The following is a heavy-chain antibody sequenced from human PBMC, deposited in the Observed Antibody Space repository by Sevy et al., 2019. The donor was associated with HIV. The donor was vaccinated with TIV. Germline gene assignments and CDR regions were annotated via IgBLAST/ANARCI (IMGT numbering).Heavy chain of an antibody. Sequence: GGSLRLSCAASGFTFSNYFMNWVRQAPGKGLEWVSSISSGSSYIFYADSLKGRFTISRDNAKNSLYLHMNSLRAEDTALYYCARGDYYGSLYYFDYWGPGTLVTVSS. CDR1: GFTFSNYF. CDR3: ARGDYYGSLYYFDY. D-gene: IGHD3-10*01. V-gene: IGHV3-21*01. J-gene: IGHJ4*02. CDR2: ISSGSSYI.